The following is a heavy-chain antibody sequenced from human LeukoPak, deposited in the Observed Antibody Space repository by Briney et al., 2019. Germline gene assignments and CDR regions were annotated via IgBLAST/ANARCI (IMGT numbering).Heavy chain of an antibody. J-gene: IGHJ4*02. CDR3: AADRGGWSY. CDR2: ITSDGTNV. D-gene: IGHD6-19*01. Sequence: GGSLRLSCAASGFTLSNYLMHWVRQAPGKGLVWVSRITSDGTNVIYADSVRGRFTISRDNAKNTLYLQMNSLRAGDTAVYYCAADRGGWSYWGQGTLVTVSS. V-gene: IGHV3-74*01. CDR1: GFTLSNYL.